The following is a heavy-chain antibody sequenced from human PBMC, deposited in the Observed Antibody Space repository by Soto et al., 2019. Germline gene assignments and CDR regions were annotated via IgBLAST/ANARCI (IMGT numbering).Heavy chain of an antibody. Sequence: ASVKVSCKASGYTFTGYYVHWVRQAPGQRLEWMGWINAGNGNTKYSQKFQGRVTITRDTSASTAYMELSSLRSEDTAVYYCARVQVGATTYGFDYWGQGTLVTVSS. CDR3: ARVQVGATTYGFDY. D-gene: IGHD1-26*01. CDR2: INAGNGNT. CDR1: GYTFTGYY. J-gene: IGHJ4*02. V-gene: IGHV1-3*01.